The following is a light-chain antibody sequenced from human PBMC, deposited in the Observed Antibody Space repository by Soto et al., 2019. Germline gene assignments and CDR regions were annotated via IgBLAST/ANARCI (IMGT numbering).Light chain of an antibody. CDR1: QTVERW. CDR3: QQSSYYWT. Sequence: DIHMTQSPSTLSASVGDIFIITCRASQTVERWMAWYQHKPGRAPKLLIYKASSLQTGVPSSLSGSASGTDFPLTITRLTPDDFATYYCQQSSYYWTFGQGTQVDI. CDR2: KAS. V-gene: IGKV1-5*03. J-gene: IGKJ1*01.